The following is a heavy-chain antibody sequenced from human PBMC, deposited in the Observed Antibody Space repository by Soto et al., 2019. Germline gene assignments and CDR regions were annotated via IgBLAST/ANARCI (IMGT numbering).Heavy chain of an antibody. CDR3: ARGSPIVTTTGFYYYYYGMDV. J-gene: IGHJ6*02. Sequence: LETLSLTCAVYGGSFSGYYWSWIRQPPGKGLEWIGEINHSGSTNYNPSLKSRVTISVDTSKNQFSLKLSSVTAADTAVYYCARGSPIVTTTGFYYYYYGMDVWGQGTTVTVSS. CDR2: INHSGST. CDR1: GGSFSGYY. D-gene: IGHD4-17*01. V-gene: IGHV4-34*01.